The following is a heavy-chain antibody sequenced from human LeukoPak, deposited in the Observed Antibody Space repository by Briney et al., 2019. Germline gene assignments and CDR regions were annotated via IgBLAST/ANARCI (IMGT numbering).Heavy chain of an antibody. CDR3: ARVQGTPAADGWFDP. Sequence: GGSLRLSCAASGFTFSDAWMSWVRQAPGKGLEWVANIKQDGSEKYYVDSVKGRFTISRDNAKNSLYLQMNSLRAEDMAVYYCARVQGTPAADGWFDPWGQGTLVTVSS. CDR1: GFTFSDAW. J-gene: IGHJ5*02. CDR2: IKQDGSEK. V-gene: IGHV3-7*01. D-gene: IGHD2-2*01.